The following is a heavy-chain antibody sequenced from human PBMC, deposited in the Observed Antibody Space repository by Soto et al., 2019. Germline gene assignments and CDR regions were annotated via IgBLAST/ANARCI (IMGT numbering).Heavy chain of an antibody. CDR2: IYYSGST. CDR3: ARSGYSYGPNPLLY. D-gene: IGHD5-18*01. Sequence: SETLSLTCTVSGGSISSYSWSWLRQSPGKGLEWIGYIYYSGSTYYNPSLKSRVTISVDTSKNQFSLKLSSVTAADTAVYYCARSGYSYGPNPLLYWGQGTLVTVS. J-gene: IGHJ4*02. V-gene: IGHV4-59*12. CDR1: GGSISSYS.